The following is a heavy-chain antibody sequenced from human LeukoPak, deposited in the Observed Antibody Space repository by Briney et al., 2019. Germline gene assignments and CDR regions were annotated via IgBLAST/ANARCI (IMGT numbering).Heavy chain of an antibody. CDR2: ISSSSSYI. CDR1: GFTFSSYS. D-gene: IGHD6-6*01. V-gene: IGHV3-21*01. Sequence: GGSLRLSCAASGFTFSSYSMNWVRQAPGKGLEWVSSISSSSSYIYYADSVKGRFTISRDNAKNSLYLQMNSLRAEDTAVYYCARDLLLKYSSSSSHIPDYWGQGTLVTVSS. J-gene: IGHJ4*02. CDR3: ARDLLLKYSSSSSHIPDY.